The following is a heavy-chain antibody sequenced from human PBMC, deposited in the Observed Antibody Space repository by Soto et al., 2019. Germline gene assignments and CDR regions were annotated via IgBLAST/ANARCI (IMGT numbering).Heavy chain of an antibody. Sequence: TLSRTCDICRDRVSSNSAAWNWVRQSPSRGLEWLGRTYYRSKWYNEYAVSVKSRITIKPDTSKNQFSLQLNSVIPEDTAVYYCAGMQAGALAHWGQGALVTVSS. J-gene: IGHJ4*02. D-gene: IGHD1-26*01. V-gene: IGHV6-1*01. CDR2: TYYRSKWYN. CDR3: AGMQAGALAH. CDR1: RDRVSSNSAA.